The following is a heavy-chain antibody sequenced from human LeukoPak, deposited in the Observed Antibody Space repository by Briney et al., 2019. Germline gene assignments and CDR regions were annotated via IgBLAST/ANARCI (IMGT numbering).Heavy chain of an antibody. J-gene: IGHJ3*02. Sequence: GGSLRLSCEASGVTFSSYVMSWVGQAPGKGPEWVSGISGSGGGTYCADSVKGRFAISRDNSKNTLYLQMNSLRAEATAVYYCVQEGPRGLAFDIWGQGTKVTVSS. CDR2: ISGSGGGT. CDR1: GVTFSSYV. CDR3: VQEGPRGLAFDI. V-gene: IGHV3-23*01.